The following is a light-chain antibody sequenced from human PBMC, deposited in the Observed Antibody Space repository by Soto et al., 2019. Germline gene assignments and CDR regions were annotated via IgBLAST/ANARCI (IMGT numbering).Light chain of an antibody. CDR2: TNS. V-gene: IGLV1-40*01. CDR3: QSYDSSLSALV. J-gene: IGLJ3*02. CDR1: SSNIGAGYD. Sequence: QSALTQPPSVSGAPGQGVTISCAGTSSNIGAGYDVHWYQQVPGTAPKLLIYTNSNRPSGVPDRFSGSKSGTSASLAITGLQAADEADYYCQSYDSSLSALVFGGGTKLT.